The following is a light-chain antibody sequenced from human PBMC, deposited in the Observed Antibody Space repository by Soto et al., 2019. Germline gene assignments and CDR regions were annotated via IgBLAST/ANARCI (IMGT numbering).Light chain of an antibody. CDR1: QSISSW. CDR3: QQYNSHPYT. CDR2: KAS. J-gene: IGKJ2*01. V-gene: IGKV1-5*03. Sequence: DIQMTQSPSTLSASVGDRVTITCRASQSISSWLAWYQQKPGKAPKLLIYKASSIESGVPSRFSGSGSGTEFTLTISSLQTDDFATYYCQQYNSHPYTFGQGTKLEIK.